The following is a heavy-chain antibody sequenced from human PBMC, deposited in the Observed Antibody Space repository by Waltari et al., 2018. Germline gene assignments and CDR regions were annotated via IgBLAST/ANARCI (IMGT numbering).Heavy chain of an antibody. D-gene: IGHD3-22*01. V-gene: IGHV3-74*01. J-gene: IGHJ6*02. CDR3: ARVATKTYSSPVPGRPYYYGMDV. CDR1: GFTFSRYW. CDR2: ISMDGSST. Sequence: EEQLVESGGGLAQPGESLRLSCAASGFTFSRYWMDWVRQAPGKGLVWVSSISMDGSSTTYADSVKGRFTISRDNAKNTLYVQMNRLRAEDTAVYYCARVATKTYSSPVPGRPYYYGMDVWGQGTTVTVSS.